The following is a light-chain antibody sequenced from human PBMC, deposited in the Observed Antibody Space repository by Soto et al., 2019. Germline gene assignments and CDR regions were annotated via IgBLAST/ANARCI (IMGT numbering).Light chain of an antibody. V-gene: IGKV3-20*01. J-gene: IGKJ1*01. CDR3: QQYGSSPPT. CDR2: GAS. Sequence: ENMLSPSAGTLSLSPAERATLPCTSSQSVSSSYLAWYQQKPAQAPRLLIYGASSRATGIPDRFSGSGSGADFTLTISRLEPEDFAVYYCQQYGSSPPTFGQGTKVDIK. CDR1: QSVSSSY.